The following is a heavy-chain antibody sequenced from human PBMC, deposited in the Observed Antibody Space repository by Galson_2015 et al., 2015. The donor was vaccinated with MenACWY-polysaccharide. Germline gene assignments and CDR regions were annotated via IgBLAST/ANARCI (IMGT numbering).Heavy chain of an antibody. D-gene: IGHD2-15*01. J-gene: IGHJ6*02. CDR3: ARVYCSGGSCYSLRDYGMDV. CDR2: INTNTGNP. V-gene: IGHV7-4-1*02. Sequence: SVKVSCKASGYTFTSYAMNWVRQAPGQGLEWMGWINTNTGNPTYAQGFTGRFVFSLDTSVSTAYLQISSLKAEDTAVYYCARVYCSGGSCYSLRDYGMDVWGQGTTVTVSS. CDR1: GYTFTSYA.